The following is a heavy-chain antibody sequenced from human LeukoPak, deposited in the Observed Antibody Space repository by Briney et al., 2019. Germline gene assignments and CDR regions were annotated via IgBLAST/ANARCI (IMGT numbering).Heavy chain of an antibody. Sequence: ASVKVSCKASGYTFTSYDINWVRQATGQGLEWVGWMNPNSGNTGYAQKFQGRVTRTRNTSISTAYMELSSLRSEDTAVYYCARGSMLGCSGGSCYSYWGQGTLVTVSS. J-gene: IGHJ4*02. D-gene: IGHD2-15*01. V-gene: IGHV1-8*01. CDR1: GYTFTSYD. CDR3: ARGSMLGCSGGSCYSY. CDR2: MNPNSGNT.